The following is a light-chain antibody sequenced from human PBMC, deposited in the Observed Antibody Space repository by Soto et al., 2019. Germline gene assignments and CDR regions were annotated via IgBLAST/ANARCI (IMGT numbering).Light chain of an antibody. CDR3: QQYSSYWT. J-gene: IGKJ1*01. CDR1: QTISGY. Sequence: DIQMTQSPSSLSASVGDRVTITCRASQTISGYLNWYQQKPGKAPELLIYDASNLESGVPSRFSGSGSGTEFTLTISSLQPDDFATYYCQQYSSYWTFGQGTKVEIK. V-gene: IGKV1-5*01. CDR2: DAS.